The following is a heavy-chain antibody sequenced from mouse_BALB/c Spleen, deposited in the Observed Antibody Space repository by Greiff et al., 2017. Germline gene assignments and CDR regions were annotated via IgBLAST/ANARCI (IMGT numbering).Heavy chain of an antibody. CDR3: ARGYGSSYYWNFDV. CDR2: IDPENGNT. Sequence: EVKLMESGAELVRPGALVKLSCKASGFNIKDYYMHWVKQRPEQGLEWIGWIDPENGNTIYDPKFQGKASITADTSSNTAYLQLSSLTSEDTAVYYCARGYGSSYYWNFDVWGAGTTVTVSS. V-gene: IGHV14-1*02. CDR1: GFNIKDYY. J-gene: IGHJ1*01. D-gene: IGHD1-1*01.